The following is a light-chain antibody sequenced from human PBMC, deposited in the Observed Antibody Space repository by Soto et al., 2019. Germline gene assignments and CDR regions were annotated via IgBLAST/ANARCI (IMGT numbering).Light chain of an antibody. CDR1: QGISRS. J-gene: IGKJ1*01. V-gene: IGKV1-12*01. Sequence: DIQMTQSPSSVSASVGDRVTISCQASQGISRSLAWYQQKPGKAPKLLIYAASSLQSGVPSRFSGSGFGTDFTLTISSLQPEDFATYYCQQSYSTPWTFGQGTKVDIK. CDR3: QQSYSTPWT. CDR2: AAS.